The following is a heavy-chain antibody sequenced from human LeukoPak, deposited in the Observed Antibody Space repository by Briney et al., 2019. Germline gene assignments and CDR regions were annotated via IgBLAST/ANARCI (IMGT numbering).Heavy chain of an antibody. V-gene: IGHV3-30*18. CDR3: AKDLVSRYYDILTGYVYYYYGMDV. J-gene: IGHJ6*02. D-gene: IGHD3-9*01. Sequence: PGGSLRLSCAASGFTFSSYGMHWVRQAPGKGLEWVALISYHGTIKYYSGSVKGRFTISRDNSKNTLYLQMNSLRAEDTAIYYCAKDLVSRYYDILTGYVYYYYGMDVWGQGTTVTVSS. CDR2: ISYHGTIK. CDR1: GFTFSSYG.